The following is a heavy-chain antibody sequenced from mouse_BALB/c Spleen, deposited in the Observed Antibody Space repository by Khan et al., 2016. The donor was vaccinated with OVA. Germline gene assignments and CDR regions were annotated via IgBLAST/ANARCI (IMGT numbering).Heavy chain of an antibody. CDR3: ARANWGFDY. V-gene: IGHV1-9*01. Sequence: VELVESGAELMKPGASVKISCKATGYTFSSYWIEWVKQRPGHGLEWIGEILPGSGSTNYNEKFKGKATFTADTSSNTAYMQLSSLTSEDSAVYYCARANWGFDYWGQGTLVTVSA. D-gene: IGHD4-1*02. J-gene: IGHJ3*01. CDR1: GYTFSSYW. CDR2: ILPGSGST.